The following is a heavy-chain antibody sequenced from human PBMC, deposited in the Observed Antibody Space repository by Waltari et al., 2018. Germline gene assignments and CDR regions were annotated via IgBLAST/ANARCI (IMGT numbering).Heavy chain of an antibody. CDR1: GFTSSSSE. D-gene: IGHD2-2*01. CDR2: ISSSGSPI. J-gene: IGHJ2*01. V-gene: IGHV3-48*03. CDR3: AREPLTVVPATRHWYFDL. Sequence: EVQLVESGGGLVQPGGSLRLSCAASGFTSSSSEMNWVRQAPGRGLEWVSYISSSGSPIYYADSVKGRFTISRDNAKNSLYLQMNSLRAEDTAVYYCAREPLTVVPATRHWYFDLWGRGTLVTVSS.